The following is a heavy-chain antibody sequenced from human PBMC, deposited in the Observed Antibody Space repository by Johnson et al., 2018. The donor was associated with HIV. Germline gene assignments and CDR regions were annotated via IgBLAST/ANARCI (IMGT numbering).Heavy chain of an antibody. CDR3: ARRDSGSLSFDL. V-gene: IGHV3-20*04. J-gene: IGHJ3*01. CDR1: GFTFNDYG. Sequence: VQLVESGGGVVLPGGSLRLSCAASGFTFNDYGMSWVRQAPGKGLEWVSGLNWNGGSTGYADSVKGRFTISRDNAKNSLYLQMNSLRAEDTALYYCARRDSGSLSFDLWGQGTMVTVSS. CDR2: LNWNGGST. D-gene: IGHD1-26*01.